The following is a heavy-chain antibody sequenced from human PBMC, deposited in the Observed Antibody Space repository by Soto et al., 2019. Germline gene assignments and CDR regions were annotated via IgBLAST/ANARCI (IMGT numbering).Heavy chain of an antibody. D-gene: IGHD6-19*01. J-gene: IGHJ1*01. CDR1: GYTFTTYT. CDR2: INAGNGKT. V-gene: IGHV1-3*01. CDR3: ARSPPYKTGWTVY. Sequence: ASVKVSFKASGYTFTTYTIQWVRQAPGQSPEWMGWINAGNGKTKYSQRFQGRVTITRDTSATTAYLELSSLTSEDTAVYYCARSPPYKTGWTVYWGQGTQVTVS.